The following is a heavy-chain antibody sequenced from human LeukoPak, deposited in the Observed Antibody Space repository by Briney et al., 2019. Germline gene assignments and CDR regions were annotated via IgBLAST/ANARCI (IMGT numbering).Heavy chain of an antibody. CDR2: IYNSGTT. V-gene: IGHV3-66*01. Sequence: GGSLRLSCVVSGFTVSNNYMNWVRQAPGKGLEWLSVIYNSGTTYYADSVRGRFTVSRDNSKRTISLQMNSLRVHDTAVYYCARDSFHTSWGQGTLVTVSS. D-gene: IGHD3-16*02. CDR3: ARDSFHTS. CDR1: GFTVSNNY. J-gene: IGHJ5*02.